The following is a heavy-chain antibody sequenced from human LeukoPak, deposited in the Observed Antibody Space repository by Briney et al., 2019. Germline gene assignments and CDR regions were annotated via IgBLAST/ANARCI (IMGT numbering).Heavy chain of an antibody. CDR2: ISSSSYI. V-gene: IGHV3-21*01. D-gene: IGHD6-13*01. CDR3: ARDSLGIAAAGHDAFDI. Sequence: GGSLRLSCAASGFTFSSYSMNWVRQAPGKGLEWVSSISSSSYIYYADSVKGRFTISRDNAKNSLYLQMNSLRAEDTAVYYCARDSLGIAAAGHDAFDIWGQGTMVTVSS. J-gene: IGHJ3*02. CDR1: GFTFSSYS.